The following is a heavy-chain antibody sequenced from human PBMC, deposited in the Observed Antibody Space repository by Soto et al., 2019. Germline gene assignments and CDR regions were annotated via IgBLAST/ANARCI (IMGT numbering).Heavy chain of an antibody. V-gene: IGHV1-3*01. D-gene: IGHD3-3*01. CDR3: ARDLTIFGVVPSAYYYYGMDV. CDR1: CYTFTNSV. J-gene: IGHJ6*02. Sequence: ASVKASSKASCYTFTNSVMHCVRQAPGQKLEWMGWINAGNGNTKYPQKFQGRVTITRDTSASTAYMELSSLRSEDSAVYYCARDLTIFGVVPSAYYYYGMDVWGQGTTVTVSS. CDR2: INAGNGNT.